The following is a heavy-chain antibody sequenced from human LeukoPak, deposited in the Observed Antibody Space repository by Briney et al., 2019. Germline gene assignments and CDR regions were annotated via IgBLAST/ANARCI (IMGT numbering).Heavy chain of an antibody. CDR1: GFTFSSYS. J-gene: IGHJ4*02. CDR2: ISSSSSTI. V-gene: IGHV3-48*01. Sequence: PGGSLRLSCAASGFTFSSYSMNWVRQAPGKGLEWVSYISSSSSTIYYADSVKGRFTISRDNAKNSLYLQMNSLRAEDTAVYYCARGEDYYDSSGYPSPIDYWGQGTLVTVSS. D-gene: IGHD3-22*01. CDR3: ARGEDYYDSSGYPSPIDY.